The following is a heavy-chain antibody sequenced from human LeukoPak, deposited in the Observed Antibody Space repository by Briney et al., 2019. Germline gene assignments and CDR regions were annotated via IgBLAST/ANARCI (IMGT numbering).Heavy chain of an antibody. Sequence: GGSLRLSCAASGFTFSDSWMTWVRQAPGKGLEWVANINQDGRGRYYVDSVQGRFIISRDNAKNSVHLQMNSLRAEDTAVYYCATRYCSIAACRASSYKCMDDWGKGTTVIVSS. CDR1: GFTFSDSW. CDR2: INQDGRGR. D-gene: IGHD2-2*01. J-gene: IGHJ6*04. CDR3: ATRYCSIAACRASSYKCMDD. V-gene: IGHV3-7*01.